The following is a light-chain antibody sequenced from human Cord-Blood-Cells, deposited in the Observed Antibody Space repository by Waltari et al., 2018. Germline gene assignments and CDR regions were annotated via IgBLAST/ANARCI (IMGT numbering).Light chain of an antibody. CDR1: SSDVGGYNY. Sequence: QSALTQPASVSGSPGQSITISCTGTSSDVGGYNYVSWYQQHPGKAPKLMIYDVSKRPSGVSHRFSGSKSRNTASLTISGLQAEDEADYYCSSYTSSSTWVFGGGTKLTVL. V-gene: IGLV2-14*01. CDR2: DVS. J-gene: IGLJ3*02. CDR3: SSYTSSSTWV.